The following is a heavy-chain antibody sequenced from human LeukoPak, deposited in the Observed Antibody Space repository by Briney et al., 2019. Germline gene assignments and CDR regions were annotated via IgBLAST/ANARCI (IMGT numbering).Heavy chain of an antibody. D-gene: IGHD7-27*01. V-gene: IGHV3-21*01. Sequence: GSPRLSCAASGFTFSSYSMNWVRQAPGKGLEWVSSISSSSSYIYYADSVKGRFTISRDNAKNSLYLLMNSLRAEDTAVYYCARDYVWGSSESDYWGQGTLVTVSS. CDR1: GFTFSSYS. CDR3: ARDYVWGSSESDY. CDR2: ISSSSSYI. J-gene: IGHJ4*02.